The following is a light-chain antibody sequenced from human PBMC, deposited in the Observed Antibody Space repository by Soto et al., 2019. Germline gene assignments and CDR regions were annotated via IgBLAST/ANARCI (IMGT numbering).Light chain of an antibody. CDR1: QSISSY. V-gene: IGKV1-39*01. CDR2: ATS. J-gene: IGKJ1*01. Sequence: DIQMTQSPSSLSASVGDRVAITCRARQSISSYLNWYQQKPGKAPKLLIYATSSLQSGVPSRFSGSGSGTDFTLTITSLQPEDFATYYCQQSHSPPRTFGQGTKVEIK. CDR3: QQSHSPPRT.